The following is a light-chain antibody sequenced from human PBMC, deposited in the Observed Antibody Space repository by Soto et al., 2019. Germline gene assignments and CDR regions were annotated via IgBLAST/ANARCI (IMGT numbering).Light chain of an antibody. CDR3: QQYNNWPPRFT. CDR1: QSVSSN. CDR2: GAS. Sequence: EIVMTQSPATLSVSPGARATLSCRASQSVSSNLDWYQQKPGQAPRLLIYGASTRATGIPARFSGSGSGTEFTLTISSLQSEDFAVYYCQQYNNWPPRFTFGPGTKVDIK. V-gene: IGKV3-15*01. J-gene: IGKJ3*01.